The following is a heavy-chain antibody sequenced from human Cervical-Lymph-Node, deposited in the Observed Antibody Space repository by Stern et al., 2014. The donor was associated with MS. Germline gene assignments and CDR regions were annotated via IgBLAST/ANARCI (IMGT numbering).Heavy chain of an antibody. V-gene: IGHV4-59*01. CDR2: IYYNGST. CDR1: GDSIRDYY. D-gene: IGHD3-22*01. J-gene: IGHJ4*02. CDR3: ARVRPFSRGYCDLDY. Sequence: QVQLQESGPGLVKPSETLSLTCTVSGDSIRDYYWTYIRQPPGKGLEWIGYIYYNGSTNYNPSLKSRVTISVDTSKNQFSLRLDSVTTADTAVYYCARVRPFSRGYCDLDYWGQGTLVTVAS.